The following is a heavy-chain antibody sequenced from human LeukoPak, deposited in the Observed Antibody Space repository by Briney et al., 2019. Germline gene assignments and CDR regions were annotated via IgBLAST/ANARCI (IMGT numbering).Heavy chain of an antibody. Sequence: SETLSLNCAIYGGSFSGYYWSWIRQPPGKGLEWIGEINHSGSTNYNPSLKSRVTISVDTPKNQFSLKLSSVTAADTAVYYCARVGAAAGPKNWFDPWGQGTLVTVSS. CDR3: ARVGAAAGPKNWFDP. CDR2: INHSGST. CDR1: GGSFSGYY. J-gene: IGHJ5*02. D-gene: IGHD6-13*01. V-gene: IGHV4-34*01.